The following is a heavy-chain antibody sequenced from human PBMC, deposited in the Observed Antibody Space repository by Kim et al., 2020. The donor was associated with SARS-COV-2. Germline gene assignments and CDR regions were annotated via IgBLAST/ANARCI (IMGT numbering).Heavy chain of an antibody. V-gene: IGHV1-46*01. CDR1: GYTFTSYY. Sequence: ASVKVSCKASGYTFTSYYMHWVRQAPGQGLEWMGIINPSGGSTSYAQKFQGRVTMTRDTSTSTVYMELSSLRSEDTAVYYCARDTSDYYDSSGSDRLIYGMDVWGQGTTVTVSS. D-gene: IGHD3-22*01. CDR2: INPSGGST. CDR3: ARDTSDYYDSSGSDRLIYGMDV. J-gene: IGHJ6*02.